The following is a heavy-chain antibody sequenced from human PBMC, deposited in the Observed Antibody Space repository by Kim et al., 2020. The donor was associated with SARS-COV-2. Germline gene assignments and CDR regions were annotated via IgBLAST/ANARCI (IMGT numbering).Heavy chain of an antibody. CDR1: GFTFDDYA. V-gene: IGHV3-9*01. J-gene: IGHJ5*02. CDR3: AKSYSSSWYLDWFDP. CDR2: ISWNSGSI. Sequence: GGSLRLSCAASGFTFDDYAMHWVRQAPGKGLEWVSGISWNSGSIGYADSVKGRFTISRDNAKNSLYLQMNSLRAEDTALYYCAKSYSSSWYLDWFDPWG. D-gene: IGHD6-13*01.